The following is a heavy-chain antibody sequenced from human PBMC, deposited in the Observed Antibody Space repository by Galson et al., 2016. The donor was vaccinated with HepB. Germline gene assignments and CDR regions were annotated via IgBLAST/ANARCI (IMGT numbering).Heavy chain of an antibody. V-gene: IGHV3-23*01. CDR2: ISASGGTT. D-gene: IGHD6-13*01. Sequence: SLRLSCAASGFTFGHYAMSWVRQVPGKGLEWVSSISASGGTTYYADSVKGRFTISRDNSKNTLHVEINSLRAKDTAVYYCAKALSIAADGHRYGMGVWGQGTTVTVSS. CDR1: GFTFGHYA. CDR3: AKALSIAADGHRYGMGV. J-gene: IGHJ6*02.